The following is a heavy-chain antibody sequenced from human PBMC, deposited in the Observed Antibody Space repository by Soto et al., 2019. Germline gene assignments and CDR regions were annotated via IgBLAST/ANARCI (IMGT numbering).Heavy chain of an antibody. V-gene: IGHV1-3*01. CDR2: INAGNGNT. CDR1: GYTFTSYA. Sequence: ASVKVSCKASGYTFTSYAMHWVRQAPGQRLEWMGWINAGNGNTKYSQKFQGRVTITRDTSASTAYMELSRLRSDDTAVYYCAREGSTYYYYVWGSYRYTNGLDIWGQGTMVTVSS. CDR3: AREGSTYYYYVWGSYRYTNGLDI. D-gene: IGHD3-16*02. J-gene: IGHJ3*02.